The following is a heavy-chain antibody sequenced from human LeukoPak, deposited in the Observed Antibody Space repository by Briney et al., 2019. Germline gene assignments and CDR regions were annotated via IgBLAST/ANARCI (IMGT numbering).Heavy chain of an antibody. CDR1: GFTFSSYG. CDR2: IRYDGSNK. J-gene: IGHJ4*02. Sequence: GGSLRLSCAASGFTFSSYGMHWVRQAPGKGLEWVAFIRYDGSNKYYADSVKGRFTISRDNSKNTLYLQMNSLRAEDTAVYYCARQRRGSSGYHKDYWGQGTLVTVSS. CDR3: ARQRRGSSGYHKDY. D-gene: IGHD3-22*01. V-gene: IGHV3-30*02.